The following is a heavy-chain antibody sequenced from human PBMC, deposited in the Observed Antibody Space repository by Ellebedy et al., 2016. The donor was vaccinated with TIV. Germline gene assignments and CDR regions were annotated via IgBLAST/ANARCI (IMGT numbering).Heavy chain of an antibody. V-gene: IGHV1-46*01. D-gene: IGHD2-21*02. J-gene: IGHJ6*02. CDR3: ARAPPLFGDLGYYHYGMDV. CDR1: GYTFTSYH. CDR2: INPSGGST. Sequence: ASVKVSCKASGYTFTSYHMHWVRQAPGQGLEWMGIINPSGGSTFYAQKFQGRVTMTRETSTSTVYMELSSLRSEDTAVYYCARAPPLFGDLGYYHYGMDVWGQGTTVTVSS.